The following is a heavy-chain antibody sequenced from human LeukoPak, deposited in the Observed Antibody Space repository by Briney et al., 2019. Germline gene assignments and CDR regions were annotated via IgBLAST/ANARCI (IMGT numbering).Heavy chain of an antibody. J-gene: IGHJ4*02. Sequence: PGGSLRLSCAASGFTFSSYGMHWVRQAPGKGLEWVAFIRYDGSNKYYADSVKGRFTISRDNAKNSLYLQMNSLRAEDTALYYCAKVVGGSYYFDYWGQGTLVTVSS. CDR3: AKVVGGSYYFDY. V-gene: IGHV3-30*02. D-gene: IGHD1-26*01. CDR2: IRYDGSNK. CDR1: GFTFSSYG.